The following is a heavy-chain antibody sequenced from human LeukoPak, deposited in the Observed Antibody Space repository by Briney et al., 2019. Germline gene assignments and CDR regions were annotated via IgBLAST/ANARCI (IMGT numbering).Heavy chain of an antibody. V-gene: IGHV4-59*01. J-gene: IGHJ4*02. CDR3: ASMYSSGWYYFDN. D-gene: IGHD6-19*01. CDR1: GGSISSYY. Sequence: PSETLSLTCTVSGGSISSYYWSWIRQPPGKGLEWIGYVYYSGSTNYSPSLKSRVTISVDTSKNQFSLILNSVTAADTAVYYCASMYSSGWYYFDNWGQGTLVTVSS. CDR2: VYYSGST.